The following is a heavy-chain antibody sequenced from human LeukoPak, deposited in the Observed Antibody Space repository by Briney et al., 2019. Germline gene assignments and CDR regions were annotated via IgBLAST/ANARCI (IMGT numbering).Heavy chain of an antibody. CDR3: ARDFTDILTGYPGYYFDY. CDR2: IWYDGSNK. Sequence: GGSLRLSCAASGFTFSSYGMHWVRQAPGKGLEWVAVIWYDGSNKYYADSVKGRFTISRDNSKNTLYLQMNSLRAEDTAVYYCARDFTDILTGYPGYYFDYWGQGTLVTVSS. D-gene: IGHD3-9*01. CDR1: GFTFSSYG. V-gene: IGHV3-33*01. J-gene: IGHJ4*02.